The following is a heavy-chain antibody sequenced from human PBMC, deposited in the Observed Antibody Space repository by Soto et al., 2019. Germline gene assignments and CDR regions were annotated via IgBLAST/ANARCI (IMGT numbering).Heavy chain of an antibody. Sequence: GLEWVSLISWDGGTTFYADSVKGRFTVSRDNSKNSLYLQMSSLRVEDTALYYCVRDAPRYCSSSSCSTGFDPWGQGTLVTVSS. CDR2: ISWDGGTT. V-gene: IGHV3-43D*04. J-gene: IGHJ5*02. D-gene: IGHD2-2*01. CDR3: VRDAPRYCSSSSCSTGFDP.